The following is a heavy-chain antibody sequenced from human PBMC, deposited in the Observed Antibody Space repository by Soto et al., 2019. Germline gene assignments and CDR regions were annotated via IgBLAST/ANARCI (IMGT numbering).Heavy chain of an antibody. D-gene: IGHD2-2*01. V-gene: IGHV3-9*01. J-gene: IGHJ6*02. CDR2: ISWNSGSI. CDR3: AKDLSCSSTSCRRGNYYYYGMDV. Sequence: HPVGSLRLSCAASGFTHEDYAMRWVRQAPGKGLEWVSGISWNSGSIGYPDSVKGRFTTCRDNAKSSLYLQMNSLRAEDTALYYCAKDLSCSSTSCRRGNYYYYGMDVWGQGTTVTVSS. CDR1: GFTHEDYA.